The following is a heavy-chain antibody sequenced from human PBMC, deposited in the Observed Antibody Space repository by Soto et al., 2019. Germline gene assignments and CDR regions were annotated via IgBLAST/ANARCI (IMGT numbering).Heavy chain of an antibody. V-gene: IGHV3-30*18. CDR3: AKPSGGYCSSTSCYPSPFDY. D-gene: IGHD2-2*01. Sequence: PGGSLRLSCAASGFTFSSYGMHWARQAPGKGLEWVAVISYDGSNKYYADSVKGRFTISRDNSKNTLYLQMNSLRAEDTAAYYCAKPSGGYCSSTSCYPSPFDYWGQGTLVTVSS. CDR2: ISYDGSNK. J-gene: IGHJ4*02. CDR1: GFTFSSYG.